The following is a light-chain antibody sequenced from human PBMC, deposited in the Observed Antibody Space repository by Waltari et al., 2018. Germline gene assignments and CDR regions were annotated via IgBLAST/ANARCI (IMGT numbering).Light chain of an antibody. V-gene: IGLV2-23*02. CDR3: CSYAGSSIWV. J-gene: IGLJ3*02. Sequence: QSALTQPASVSGSPGQSITISCTGTSSDVGSYNLVSWYQQHPGKAPKLMIYEVNKRPSGVSYRFSGSKLGNTASMTISGLQAEDEAEYYCCSYAGSSIWVFGGGTKLTVL. CDR2: EVN. CDR1: SSDVGSYNL.